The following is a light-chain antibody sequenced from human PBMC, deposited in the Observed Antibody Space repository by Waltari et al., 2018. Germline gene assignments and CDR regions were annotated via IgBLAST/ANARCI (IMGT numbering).Light chain of an antibody. V-gene: IGKV3-20*01. CDR1: QSISSNY. J-gene: IGKJ1*01. Sequence: EVVLTQSPDTLALSPGEGATLSCRASQSISSNYLAWYQQRPGQAPRLLLYGAAKRATGIPDRFSGSGSRTDFTLTISRLEPEDFAVYYCQQYGSSVLTFGRGTKVEVK. CDR3: QQYGSSVLT. CDR2: GAA.